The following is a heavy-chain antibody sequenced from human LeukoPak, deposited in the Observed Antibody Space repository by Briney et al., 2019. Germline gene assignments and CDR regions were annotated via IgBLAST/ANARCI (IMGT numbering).Heavy chain of an antibody. CDR2: ISSNGGST. CDR3: VKLSGSSLVYYYGMDV. D-gene: IGHD6-13*01. CDR1: GFTFSSYA. V-gene: IGHV3-64D*06. J-gene: IGHJ6*02. Sequence: PGGSLRLSCSASGFTFSSYAMHWVRQAPGKGLEYVSAISSNGGSTYYADSVKGRFTISRDNSKNTLYLQMSSLRAEDTAVYYCVKLSGSSLVYYYGMDVWGQGTTVTVSS.